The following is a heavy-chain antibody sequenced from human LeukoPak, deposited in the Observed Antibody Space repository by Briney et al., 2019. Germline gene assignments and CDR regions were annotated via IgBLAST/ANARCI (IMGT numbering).Heavy chain of an antibody. V-gene: IGHV4-59*01. CDR2: IYYSGST. D-gene: IGHD6-6*01. CDR3: ARGVEYSSSSGLGY. CDR1: GGSISSYY. Sequence: SETLSLTCTVSGGSISSYYWSSIRQPPGKGLEWIGYIYYSGSTNYNPSLKSRVTISVDTSKNQFSLKLSSVTAADTALYYCARGVEYSSSSGLGYWGQRTLVTVSS. J-gene: IGHJ4*02.